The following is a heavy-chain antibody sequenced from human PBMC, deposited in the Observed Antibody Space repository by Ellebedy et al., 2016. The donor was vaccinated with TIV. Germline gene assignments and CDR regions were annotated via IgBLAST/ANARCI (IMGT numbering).Heavy chain of an antibody. CDR1: GFSFSSYE. CDR3: ARDEETNHDAFDL. J-gene: IGHJ3*01. V-gene: IGHV3-48*03. Sequence: GESLKISCAASGFSFSSYEMNWVRQSPGKGLEWVSYISSFGYTEKYADSVKGRFTISRDNTKNTLFLQLSSLRPEDTAVYYCARDEETNHDAFDLWGQGTMVTVSS. D-gene: IGHD1-14*01. CDR2: ISSFGYTE.